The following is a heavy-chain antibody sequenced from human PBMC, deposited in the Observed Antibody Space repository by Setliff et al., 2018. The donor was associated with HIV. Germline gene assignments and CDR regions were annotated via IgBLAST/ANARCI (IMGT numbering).Heavy chain of an antibody. CDR1: HDSISRDYY. Sequence: SETLSLTCTVSHDSISRDYYWAWIRQPPGKGLEWIGEINHSGSTSYNPSLKSRVTISVDTSKNQFSLKLNSITAADTAIYFCARVRDPNWNYDMDVWGQGTTVTVSS. CDR2: INHSGST. CDR3: ARVRDPNWNYDMDV. D-gene: IGHD1-1*01. J-gene: IGHJ6*03. V-gene: IGHV4-38-2*02.